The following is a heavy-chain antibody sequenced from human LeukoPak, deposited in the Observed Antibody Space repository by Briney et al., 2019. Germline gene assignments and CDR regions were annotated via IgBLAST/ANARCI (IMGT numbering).Heavy chain of an antibody. CDR1: GYTFTGYY. Sequence: ASVKVSCKASGYTFTGYYMHWVRQAPRQGLEWMGWINPNSGGTNYAQKFQGRVTMIRDTSISTAYMELSRLRSDDTAVYYCARSTQPRAFDIWGQGTMVTVSS. J-gene: IGHJ3*02. CDR2: INPNSGGT. V-gene: IGHV1-2*02. CDR3: ARSTQPRAFDI.